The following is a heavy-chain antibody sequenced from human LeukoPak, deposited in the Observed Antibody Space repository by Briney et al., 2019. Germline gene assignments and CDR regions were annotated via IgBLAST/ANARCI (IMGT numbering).Heavy chain of an antibody. CDR2: ISGSGGST. CDR3: ARESIVVVPTTMDDASDI. Sequence: PGGSLRLSCAASGFTFSTYGMNWVRQAPGKGLEWVSGISGSGGSTYYADSVKGRFTISRDNSKNTLYLQMNSLGAEDTAVYYCARESIVVVPTTMDDASDIWGQGTMVTVSS. CDR1: GFTFSTYG. V-gene: IGHV3-23*01. J-gene: IGHJ3*02. D-gene: IGHD2-2*01.